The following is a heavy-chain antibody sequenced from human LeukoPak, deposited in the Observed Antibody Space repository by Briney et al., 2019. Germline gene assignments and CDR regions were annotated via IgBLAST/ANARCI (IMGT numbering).Heavy chain of an antibody. Sequence: SETLSLTCTVSGGSISSSSFYWGWVRQSPGKGLEWVGNIYYSGSTYYNPSLKSRVTISVDTSRNQFSLKLKSVIAADTAVYYCVRLEYNDRQFDYWGQGTLVTVSS. J-gene: IGHJ4*02. CDR3: VRLEYNDRQFDY. D-gene: IGHD5-24*01. V-gene: IGHV4-39*01. CDR2: IYYSGST. CDR1: GGSISSSSFY.